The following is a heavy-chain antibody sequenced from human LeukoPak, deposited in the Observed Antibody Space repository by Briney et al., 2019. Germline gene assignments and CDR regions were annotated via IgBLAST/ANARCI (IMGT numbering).Heavy chain of an antibody. V-gene: IGHV5-51*01. J-gene: IGHJ4*02. CDR3: ARRDCSGGSCYSNFDY. CDR2: IYPGDSDT. D-gene: IGHD2-15*01. CDR1: GHSFTSYW. Sequence: GESLKISCKGSGHSFTSYWIGWVRQMPGKGLEWMGIIYPGDSDTRYSPSFQGQVTISADKSISTAYLQWSSLRASDTAMYYCARRDCSGGSCYSNFDYWGQGTLVTVSS.